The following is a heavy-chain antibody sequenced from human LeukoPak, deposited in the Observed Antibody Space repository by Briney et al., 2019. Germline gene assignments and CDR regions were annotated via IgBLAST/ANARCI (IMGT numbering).Heavy chain of an antibody. CDR2: IGGSGETT. J-gene: IGHJ4*02. Sequence: SGGSLRLSCAASGFTFSTYGMSWVRQAPGKGLEWVAIIGGSGETTIYGDSVKGRLTISRDNSKNTVYLQMNSLRVEDTAVYYCAKVSNGGYYDSSGYFDYWGQGTLVTVSS. CDR3: AKVSNGGYYDSSGYFDY. CDR1: GFTFSTYG. V-gene: IGHV3-23*01. D-gene: IGHD3-22*01.